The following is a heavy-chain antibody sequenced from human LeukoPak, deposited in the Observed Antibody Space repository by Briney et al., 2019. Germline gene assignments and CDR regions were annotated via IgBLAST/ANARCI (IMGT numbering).Heavy chain of an antibody. Sequence: GGTLRLSCAASGFTFSSYGMSWVRQAPGKGLEWVSSISSSSSYIYYADSVKGRFTISRDNAKNSLYLQMNSLRAEDTAVYYCATGGGGRFWGQGTLVTVSS. CDR3: ATGGGGRF. D-gene: IGHD3-16*01. CDR2: ISSSSSYI. CDR1: GFTFSSYG. V-gene: IGHV3-21*01. J-gene: IGHJ4*02.